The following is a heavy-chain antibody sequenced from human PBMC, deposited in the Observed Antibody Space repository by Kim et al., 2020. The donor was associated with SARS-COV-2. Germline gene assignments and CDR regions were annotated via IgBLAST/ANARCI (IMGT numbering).Heavy chain of an antibody. CDR1: GYTFTSYG. D-gene: IGHD2-21*02. Sequence: ASVKVSCKASGYTFTSYGISWVRQAPGQGLEWMGWISAYNGNTNYAQKLQGRFTMTTDTSTSTAYMELRSLRSDDTAVYYCARDLGVVVTAILDYYYYYGMDVWGQGTTVTVSS. V-gene: IGHV1-18*01. CDR2: ISAYNGNT. J-gene: IGHJ6*02. CDR3: ARDLGVVVTAILDYYYYYGMDV.